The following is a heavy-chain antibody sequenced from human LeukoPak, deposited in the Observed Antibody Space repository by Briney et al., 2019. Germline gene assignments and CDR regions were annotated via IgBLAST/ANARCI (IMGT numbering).Heavy chain of an antibody. Sequence: WASVKVSCKASGGTFSSYAISWVRQAPGQGLEWMGGIIPIFGTANYAQKFQGRVTITADESTSTAYMELSSLRSEDTAVYYCVRPGLDYDFWKEPRTHYGMDVWGQGTTVTVSS. CDR3: VRPGLDYDFWKEPRTHYGMDV. J-gene: IGHJ6*02. V-gene: IGHV1-69*01. D-gene: IGHD3-3*01. CDR1: GGTFSSYA. CDR2: IIPIFGTA.